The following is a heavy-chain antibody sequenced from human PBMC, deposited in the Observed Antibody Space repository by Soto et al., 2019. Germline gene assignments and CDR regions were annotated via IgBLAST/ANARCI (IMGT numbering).Heavy chain of an antibody. CDR3: ARRYCSGGSCYLGY. V-gene: IGHV1-69*02. Sequence: QVQLVQSGAEVKKPGSSVKVSCKASGGTFSSYTISWVRQAPGQGLEWMGRIIPILGIANYAQKFQGRVTITADKSTSTAYMELSRLRSEDTAVYYCARRYCSGGSCYLGYWGQGTLVTVSS. D-gene: IGHD2-15*01. CDR1: GGTFSSYT. J-gene: IGHJ4*02. CDR2: IIPILGIA.